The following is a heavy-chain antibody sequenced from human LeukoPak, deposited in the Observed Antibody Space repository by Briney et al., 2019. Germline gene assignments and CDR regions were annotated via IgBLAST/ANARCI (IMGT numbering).Heavy chain of an antibody. CDR2: ISWNSGSI. CDR3: AKAWRPYNWNDGFDY. Sequence: SRSLRLSCAASGFTFDDYAMHWVRQAPGKGLEWVSGISWNSGSIGYADSVKGRFTISRDNAKNSLYLQMNSLRAEDMALYYCAKAWRPYNWNDGFDYWGQGTLVTVSS. V-gene: IGHV3-9*03. CDR1: GFTFDDYA. D-gene: IGHD1-1*01. J-gene: IGHJ4*02.